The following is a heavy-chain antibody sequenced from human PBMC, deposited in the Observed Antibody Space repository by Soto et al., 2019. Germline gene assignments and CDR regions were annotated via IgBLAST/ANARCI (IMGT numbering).Heavy chain of an antibody. CDR1: GFIFDSFA. D-gene: IGHD3-9*01. Sequence: GGSLRLSCAASGFIFDSFAMNWVRQAPGRGLEWVSTIDREGVSTHYADSLKGRFSISRDNSKNTLYLQMNSLRAEDTAVYYCAKDPSTGSADLWGLGTLVTVSS. CDR2: IDREGVST. J-gene: IGHJ5*02. CDR3: AKDPSTGSADL. V-gene: IGHV3-23*01.